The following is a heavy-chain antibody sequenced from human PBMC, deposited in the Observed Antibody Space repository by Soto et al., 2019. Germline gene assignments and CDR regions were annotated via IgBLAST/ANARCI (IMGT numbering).Heavy chain of an antibody. CDR1: GGSISSYY. D-gene: IGHD1-26*01. CDR3: ARDNGFVVGATQAYYYYYGMDV. CDR2: IYYSGST. Sequence: LSLTCTVSGGSISSYYWSWIRQPPGKGLEWIGYIYYSGSTNYNPSLKSRVTISVDTSKNQSSLKLSSVTAADTAVYYCARDNGFVVGATQAYYYYYGMDVWGQGTTVTVSS. J-gene: IGHJ6*02. V-gene: IGHV4-59*01.